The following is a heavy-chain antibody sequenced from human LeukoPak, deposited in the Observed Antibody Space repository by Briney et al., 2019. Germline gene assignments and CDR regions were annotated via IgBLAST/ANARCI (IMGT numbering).Heavy chain of an antibody. J-gene: IGHJ4*02. CDR2: SNPNSGGT. V-gene: IGHV1-2*02. D-gene: IGHD6-19*01. Sequence: ASVKVSCKASGYTFTGYYMHWVRPAPGQGLEWMGWSNPNSGGTNYAQKLQGRGTMTRDTSISTAYMELSRLRSDDTAVYYCARVVEYSSGWSAGYWGQGTLVTASS. CDR1: GYTFTGYY. CDR3: ARVVEYSSGWSAGY.